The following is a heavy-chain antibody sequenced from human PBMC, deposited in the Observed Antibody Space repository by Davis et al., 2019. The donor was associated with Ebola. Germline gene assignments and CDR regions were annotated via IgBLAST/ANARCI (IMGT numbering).Heavy chain of an antibody. CDR3: AKQLWLPYYGMDV. V-gene: IGHV3-9*01. D-gene: IGHD5-18*01. CDR2: ISWNSGSI. Sequence: PGGSLRLSCAASGFTFSSYGMHWVRQAPGKGLEWVSGISWNSGSIGYADSVKGRFTISRDNAKNSLYLQMNSLRAEDTALYYCAKQLWLPYYGMDVWGKGTTVTVSS. J-gene: IGHJ6*04. CDR1: GFTFSSYG.